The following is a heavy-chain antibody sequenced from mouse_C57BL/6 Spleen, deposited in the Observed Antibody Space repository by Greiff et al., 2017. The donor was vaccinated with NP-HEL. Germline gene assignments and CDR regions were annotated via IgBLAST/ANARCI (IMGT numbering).Heavy chain of an antibody. J-gene: IGHJ4*01. Sequence: QVQLKQPGAELVKPGASVKLSCKASGYTFTSYWMQWVKQRPGQGLEWIGEIDPSDSYTNYNQKFKGKATLTVDTSSSTAYMQLSSLTSEDSAVYYCAYYSNYANYYAMDYWGQGTSVTVSS. CDR3: AYYSNYANYYAMDY. D-gene: IGHD2-5*01. CDR1: GYTFTSYW. CDR2: IDPSDSYT. V-gene: IGHV1-50*01.